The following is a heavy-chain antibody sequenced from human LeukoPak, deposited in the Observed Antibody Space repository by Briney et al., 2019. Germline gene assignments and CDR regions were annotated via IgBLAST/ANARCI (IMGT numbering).Heavy chain of an antibody. Sequence: GESLKISCKGSGYSFTSYWIGWVRRMPGKGLEWMGIIYPGDSDTRYSPSFQGQVTISADKSISTAYLQWSSLKASDTAMYYCARTSYYYGSGSYRGFSNWFDPWGQGTLVTVSS. J-gene: IGHJ5*02. CDR3: ARTSYYYGSGSYRGFSNWFDP. D-gene: IGHD3-10*01. CDR1: GYSFTSYW. V-gene: IGHV5-51*01. CDR2: IYPGDSDT.